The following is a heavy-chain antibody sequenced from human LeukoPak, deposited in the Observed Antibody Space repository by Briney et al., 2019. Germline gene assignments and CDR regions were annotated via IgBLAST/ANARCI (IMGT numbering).Heavy chain of an antibody. Sequence: GGSLRLSCAASGFTFSSYAMSWVRQAPGKGLEWVSAISGSGGSTYYADSVKGRFTISRDNSKNTLYLQRNSLRAEDTAVYYCAKAGITMIVVVSKYFQHWGQGTLVTVSS. D-gene: IGHD3-22*01. J-gene: IGHJ1*01. CDR2: ISGSGGST. CDR3: AKAGITMIVVVSKYFQH. V-gene: IGHV3-23*01. CDR1: GFTFSSYA.